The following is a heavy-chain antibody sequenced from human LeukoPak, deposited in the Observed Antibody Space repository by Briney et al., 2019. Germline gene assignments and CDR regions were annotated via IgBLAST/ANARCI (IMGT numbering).Heavy chain of an antibody. J-gene: IGHJ4*02. D-gene: IGHD5-24*01. CDR2: IYTSGST. V-gene: IGHV4-61*02. Sequence: SQTLSLTCTVSGGSISSGSYYWSWIRQPAGKGLEWIGRIYTSGSTNYNPSLKSRVTISVDTSKNQFSLKLSSVTAADTAVYYCARHRSGWLQSSFDYWGQGTLVTVSS. CDR1: GGSISSGSYY. CDR3: ARHRSGWLQSSFDY.